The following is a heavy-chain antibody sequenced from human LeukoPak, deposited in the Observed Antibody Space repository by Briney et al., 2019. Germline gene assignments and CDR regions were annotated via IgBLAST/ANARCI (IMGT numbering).Heavy chain of an antibody. CDR2: IYPGDSDI. Sequence: GESRKIPCKDFGYRFSSYWIAWVGQMPGKGLEYTELIYPGDSDIRYRPSFQGLVTISAVKSISTACPQWSSLKASNTAMYYCARQEYCSGGSCYTWFDPWGQGTLVTVSS. CDR3: ARQEYCSGGSCYTWFDP. D-gene: IGHD2-15*01. CDR1: GYRFSSYW. V-gene: IGHV5-51*01. J-gene: IGHJ5*02.